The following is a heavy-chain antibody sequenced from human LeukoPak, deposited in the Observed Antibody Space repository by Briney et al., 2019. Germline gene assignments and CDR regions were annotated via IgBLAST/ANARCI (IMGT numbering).Heavy chain of an antibody. V-gene: IGHV3-21*04. CDR2: ITISGTYT. J-gene: IGHJ5*02. Sequence: GGSLTLSCAASGFTFSNYNMNWVRHAPGKAMEGVSSITISGTYTFYEDSVKGRFTISRDNAKNSLYLQMDSLGPEDTAVSYCARAYSSSWYFNWFDHWGQGTLVTVSS. CDR3: ARAYSSSWYFNWFDH. CDR1: GFTFSNYN. D-gene: IGHD6-13*01.